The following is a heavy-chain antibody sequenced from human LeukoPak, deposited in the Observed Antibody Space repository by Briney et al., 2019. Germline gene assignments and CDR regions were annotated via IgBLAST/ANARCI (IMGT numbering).Heavy chain of an antibody. Sequence: PGGSLRLSCAASGFTFSRFWMPWVRQPPGKGLVWVSRIDTDGSTTTYADSVKGRFTFSRDNAKNTVYLQINSLRAEDTAVYYCATLNSFGSDYWGQGVLVTVSS. D-gene: IGHD5-18*01. J-gene: IGHJ4*02. CDR3: ATLNSFGSDY. CDR1: GFTFSRFW. V-gene: IGHV3-74*01. CDR2: IDTDGSTT.